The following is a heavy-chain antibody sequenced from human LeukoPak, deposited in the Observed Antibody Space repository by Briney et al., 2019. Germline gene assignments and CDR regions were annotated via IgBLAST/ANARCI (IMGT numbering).Heavy chain of an antibody. CDR2: ISSSSSTI. V-gene: IGHV3-48*01. Sequence: GGSLRLSCAASGFTFSSYGMNWVRQAPGKGLEWVSYISSSSSTIYYADSVKGRFTISRDDAKNSLYLQMNSLRAEDTAVYYCARTYFYDSSGYYPPDIWGQGTLVTVSS. D-gene: IGHD3-22*01. J-gene: IGHJ4*02. CDR1: GFTFSSYG. CDR3: ARTYFYDSSGYYPPDI.